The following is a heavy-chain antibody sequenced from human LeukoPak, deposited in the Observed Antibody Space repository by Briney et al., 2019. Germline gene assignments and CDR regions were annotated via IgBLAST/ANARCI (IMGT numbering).Heavy chain of an antibody. Sequence: GASVKVSCKASGYTFTSYGISWVRQAPGQGLEWMGWISGYNGKTNYAQKLQGRVTMTRDTSISTAYMELSRLRSDDTAVYYCARVGGGSGSSYVLFDFDYWGQGTLVTVSS. CDR3: ARVGGGSGSSYVLFDFDY. V-gene: IGHV1-18*01. D-gene: IGHD3-10*01. J-gene: IGHJ4*02. CDR1: GYTFTSYG. CDR2: ISGYNGKT.